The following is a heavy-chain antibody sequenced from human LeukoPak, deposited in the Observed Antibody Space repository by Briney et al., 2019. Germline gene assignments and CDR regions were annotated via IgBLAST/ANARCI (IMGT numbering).Heavy chain of an antibody. Sequence: GGSLRLSCAASGVTFSSYWMHWVRQAPGKGLVWVSRINSDGSVTTYADSVKGRFTISRDDAENTLYLHMNSLRAEDTAVYYCARGLQALPAAVADYWGQGTLVTVSS. J-gene: IGHJ4*02. D-gene: IGHD2-2*01. V-gene: IGHV3-74*01. CDR2: INSDGSVT. CDR1: GVTFSSYW. CDR3: ARGLQALPAAVADY.